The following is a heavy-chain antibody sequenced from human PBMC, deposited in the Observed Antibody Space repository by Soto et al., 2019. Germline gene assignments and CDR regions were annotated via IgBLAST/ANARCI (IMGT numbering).Heavy chain of an antibody. D-gene: IGHD4-17*01. J-gene: IGHJ5*02. CDR3: ARGDDDYGDYVKFDP. Sequence: EVQLVQSGAEVKKPGESLQISCKGSGYSFTSYWIGWVRQMPGKGLEWMGIIYPGDSDTRYSPSFQGQVTISADKSISTAYLQWSSLKASDTAMYYCARGDDDYGDYVKFDPWGQGTLVTVSS. CDR2: IYPGDSDT. CDR1: GYSFTSYW. V-gene: IGHV5-51*03.